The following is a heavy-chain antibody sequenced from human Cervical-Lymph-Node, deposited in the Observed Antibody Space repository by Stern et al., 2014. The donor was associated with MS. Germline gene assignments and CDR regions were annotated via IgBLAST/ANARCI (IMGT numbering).Heavy chain of an antibody. Sequence: VHLVESGAEVKKPGSSVKVSCQASGGTFNVYAINWLRQAPGQGLEWMGGIIPIFGTANYAQKFQGRVTITADESTRTSSMQFSSLRSNDTAVYYCARDGRHRDNYGLDVWGQGTTVIVSS. J-gene: IGHJ6*02. CDR1: GGTFNVYA. CDR2: IIPIFGTA. D-gene: IGHD2-15*01. V-gene: IGHV1-69*01. CDR3: ARDGRHRDNYGLDV.